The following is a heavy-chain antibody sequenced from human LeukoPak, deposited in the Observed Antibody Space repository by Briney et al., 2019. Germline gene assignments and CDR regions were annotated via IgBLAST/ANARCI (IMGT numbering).Heavy chain of an antibody. J-gene: IGHJ5*02. Sequence: GASVKVSCKASGYTFTSYAMHWVRQAPGQRLEWMGWINAGNGNTKYSQKFQGRVTITRDTSASTAYMELSSLRSEDTAVYYCARGWATNYYDSSGSTGFDPWGQGTLVTVSS. CDR1: GYTFTSYA. CDR2: INAGNGNT. V-gene: IGHV1-3*01. CDR3: ARGWATNYYDSSGSTGFDP. D-gene: IGHD3-22*01.